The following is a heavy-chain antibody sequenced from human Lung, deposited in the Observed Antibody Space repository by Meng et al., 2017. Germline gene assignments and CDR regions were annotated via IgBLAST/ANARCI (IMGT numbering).Heavy chain of an antibody. J-gene: IGHJ2*01. D-gene: IGHD3-10*01. CDR3: VREPYYYGSGSYSSYWYFDL. CDR1: GGSISSGGYY. V-gene: IGHV4-31*03. CDR2: IYYSGST. Sequence: QGQLQESGPGPVKPSQTLSLTCTVSGGSISSGGYYWSWIRQHPGKGLEWIGYIYYSGSTYYNPSLKSRVTISVDTSKNQFSLKLSSVTAADTAVYYCVREPYYYGSGSYSSYWYFDLWGRGTLVTVSS.